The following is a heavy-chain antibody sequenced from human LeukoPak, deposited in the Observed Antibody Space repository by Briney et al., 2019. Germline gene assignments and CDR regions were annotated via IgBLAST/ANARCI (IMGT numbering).Heavy chain of an antibody. D-gene: IGHD6-19*01. Sequence: GGSLRLTCAASGFSFNTYGMHWVRQGPGKGLEWVAVISYDGSNKWYADSVKGRFTISRDNSKNTLYLQMNSLRAEDTAVYYCARDLSSIEVACLFDYWGQGTLVTVSS. J-gene: IGHJ4*02. V-gene: IGHV3-30*03. CDR1: GFSFNTYG. CDR2: ISYDGSNK. CDR3: ARDLSSIEVACLFDY.